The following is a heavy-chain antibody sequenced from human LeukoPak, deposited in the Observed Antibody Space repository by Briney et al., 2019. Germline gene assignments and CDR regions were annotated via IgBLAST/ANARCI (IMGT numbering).Heavy chain of an antibody. V-gene: IGHV5-51*01. Sequence: GESLKISCKGSGYSFSSYWIGWVRQMPGKGLEWMGIIYPGDSDTRYSPSFQGQGTISADKSITTSYLQWSSLKASDTAMYYCARHLEYSSSFSYYYYYYGMDVWGQGTTVTVSS. CDR2: IYPGDSDT. D-gene: IGHD6-6*01. CDR3: ARHLEYSSSFSYYYYYYGMDV. CDR1: GYSFSSYW. J-gene: IGHJ6*02.